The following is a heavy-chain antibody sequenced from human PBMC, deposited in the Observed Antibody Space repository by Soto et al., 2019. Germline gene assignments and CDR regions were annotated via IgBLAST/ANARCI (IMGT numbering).Heavy chain of an antibody. D-gene: IGHD3-10*01. Sequence: EVQLVESGGGLVKPGGSLRLSCAASGFTFSNAWMSWVHQAPGKGLEWVGRIKSKTDGGTTDYAAPVKGRFTISRDDSKNTLYLQMNSLKTEDTAVYYCTTGPAMVRGVIISRRSDYWGQGTLVTVSS. CDR3: TTGPAMVRGVIISRRSDY. CDR2: IKSKTDGGTT. V-gene: IGHV3-15*01. J-gene: IGHJ4*02. CDR1: GFTFSNAW.